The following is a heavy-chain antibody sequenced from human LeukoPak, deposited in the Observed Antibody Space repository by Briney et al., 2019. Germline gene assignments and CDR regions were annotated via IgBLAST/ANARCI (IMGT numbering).Heavy chain of an antibody. CDR3: ARRYTGDWYFDY. D-gene: IGHD7-27*01. V-gene: IGHV5-51*01. CDR1: GYSLTSYW. CDR2: IYPGDSDT. Sequence: HGESLKISCKGSGYSLTSYWIGWVRQMPGKGLEGMGIIYPGDSDTRYSPSFQGQVTISADKSISTAYQQWSSLKASDTAMYYCARRYTGDWYFDYWGQGTLVTVSS. J-gene: IGHJ4*02.